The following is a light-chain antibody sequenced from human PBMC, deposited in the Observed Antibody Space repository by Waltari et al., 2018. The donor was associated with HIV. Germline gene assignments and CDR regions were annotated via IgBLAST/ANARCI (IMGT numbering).Light chain of an antibody. J-gene: IGKJ2*01. CDR1: QNVGSSY. CDR2: GSS. Sequence: EIVLTQSPGTLSLSPGARASISCRASQNVGSSYLAWYQQKFGQAPRLLIYGSSNRATGIPDRFSGSGSGTDFTLTINRLEPEDFAVYYCQQYDTSPYTFGQGTNLEIK. V-gene: IGKV3-20*01. CDR3: QQYDTSPYT.